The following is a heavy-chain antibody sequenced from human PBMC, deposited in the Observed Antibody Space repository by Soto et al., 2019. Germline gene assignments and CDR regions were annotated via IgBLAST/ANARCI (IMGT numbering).Heavy chain of an antibody. D-gene: IGHD6-6*01. Sequence: GGSLRLSCAASGFTFSSYSMNWVRQAPGKGLEWVSYISSSSSTIYYADSVKGRFTISRDNAKNSLYLQMNSLRDEDTAVYYCVVGSSPHRDYWGQGTLVTVSS. J-gene: IGHJ4*02. CDR3: VVGSSPHRDY. V-gene: IGHV3-48*02. CDR2: ISSSSSTI. CDR1: GFTFSSYS.